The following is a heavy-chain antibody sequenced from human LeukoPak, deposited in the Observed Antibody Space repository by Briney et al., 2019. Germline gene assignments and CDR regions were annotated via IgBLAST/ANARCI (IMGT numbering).Heavy chain of an antibody. CDR2: IDPASTYI. CDR3: AKARDYDFWSAYYFDY. Sequence: PGGSLRLSCAASGFPFSSSSMPWVRQAPGKGLEWVSSIDPASTYIFYADSVKGRFTISRDNAKKSLYLQVNRLRAEDTAVYYCAKARDYDFWSAYYFDYWGQGALVTVSS. J-gene: IGHJ4*02. V-gene: IGHV3-21*01. CDR1: GFPFSSSS. D-gene: IGHD3-3*01.